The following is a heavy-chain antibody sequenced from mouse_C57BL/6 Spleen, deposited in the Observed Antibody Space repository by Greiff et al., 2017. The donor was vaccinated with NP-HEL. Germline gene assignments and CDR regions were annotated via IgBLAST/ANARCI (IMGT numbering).Heavy chain of an antibody. CDR3: ARVDYDGYYVRSCYFDY. D-gene: IGHD2-3*01. CDR1: GYTFTGYW. V-gene: IGHV1-9*01. Sequence: VQLQQSGAELMKPGASVKLSCKATGYTFTGYWIEWVKQRPGHGLEWIGEILPGSGSTNYNEKFKGKATFTADTSSNTAYMQLSSLTTEDSAIYYCARVDYDGYYVRSCYFDYWGQGTTLTVSS. J-gene: IGHJ2*01. CDR2: ILPGSGST.